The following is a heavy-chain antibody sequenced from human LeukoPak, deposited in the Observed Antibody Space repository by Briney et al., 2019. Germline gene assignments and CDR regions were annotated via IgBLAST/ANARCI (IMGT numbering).Heavy chain of an antibody. J-gene: IGHJ3*02. Sequence: GSLRLSCAASGFTFSTYGMHWVRQAPGKGLEWVAVISYDGSNKYYADSVKGRFTISRDNSKNTLYLQMNSLRAEDTAVYYCARDTDYYDSSGWDAFDIWGQGTMVTVSS. D-gene: IGHD3-22*01. CDR1: GFTFSTYG. V-gene: IGHV3-30*03. CDR3: ARDTDYYDSSGWDAFDI. CDR2: ISYDGSNK.